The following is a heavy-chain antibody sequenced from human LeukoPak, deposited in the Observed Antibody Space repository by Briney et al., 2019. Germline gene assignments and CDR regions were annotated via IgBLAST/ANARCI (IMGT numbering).Heavy chain of an antibody. V-gene: IGHV4-39*01. CDR3: ASPRGFSFGYFDY. D-gene: IGHD5-18*01. J-gene: IGHJ4*02. CDR2: IYYTKNT. CDR1: GGSISSSSAY. Sequence: SETLSLTCTVSGGSISSSSAYWGWIRQPPGKGLEWIGSIYYTKNTYYNPSLESRVTISADTSKNQFSLTLGSVSATDTAVYYCASPRGFSFGYFDYWGQGTLVPVSS.